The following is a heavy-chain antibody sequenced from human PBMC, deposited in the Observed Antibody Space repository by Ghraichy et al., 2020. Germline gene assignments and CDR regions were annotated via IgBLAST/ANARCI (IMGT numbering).Heavy chain of an antibody. D-gene: IGHD1-26*01. CDR2: IDWNSGRR. J-gene: IGHJ3*01. Sequence: GGSLRLSCAASGFMFDGYAVHWVRQAPGKGLEWVSGIDWNSGRRDFADSVNGRFVISRDNAKNSVYLQMNSLRAEDTALYYCTKDVVPGGATVWAQGTMVTVSS. CDR1: GFMFDGYA. CDR3: TKDVVPGGATV. V-gene: IGHV3-9*01.